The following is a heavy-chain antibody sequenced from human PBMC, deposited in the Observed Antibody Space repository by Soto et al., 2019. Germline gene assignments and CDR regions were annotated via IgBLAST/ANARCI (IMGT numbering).Heavy chain of an antibody. D-gene: IGHD6-13*01. J-gene: IGHJ4*02. CDR3: AIPYSSSWYYFDY. CDR2: INHSGST. V-gene: IGHV4-34*01. Sequence: QVQLQQWGAGLLKPSETLSLTCAVYGGSFSGYYWSWIRQPPGKGLEWIGEINHSGSTNYNPSLKSRVTISVDTSKHQFSLKLSSVTAADTAVYYCAIPYSSSWYYFDYWGQGTLVTVSS. CDR1: GGSFSGYY.